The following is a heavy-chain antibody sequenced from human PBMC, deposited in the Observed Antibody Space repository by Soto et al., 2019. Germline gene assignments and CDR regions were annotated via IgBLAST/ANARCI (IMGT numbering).Heavy chain of an antibody. Sequence: QVQLQESGPGLVKPSGTLSLTCAVSSGSISSDNWWIWVRQPPGEGLEYIGEIYHSGSTHYNPSLTSRVTISVDKSKNQFSLKLTSVTAADTAVYYCATSKSKTFQYWGQGTLVTVSS. CDR2: IYHSGST. V-gene: IGHV4-4*02. J-gene: IGHJ4*02. CDR1: SGSISSDNW. CDR3: ATSKSKTFQY.